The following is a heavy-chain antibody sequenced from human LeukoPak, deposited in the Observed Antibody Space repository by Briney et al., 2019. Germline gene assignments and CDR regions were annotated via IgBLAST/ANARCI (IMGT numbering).Heavy chain of an antibody. D-gene: IGHD2-15*01. CDR1: GFTFSSYA. V-gene: IGHV3-23*01. Sequence: GGSLRLSCAASGFTFSSYAMSWVRQAPGKGLEWVSAISGSGGSTYYADSVRGRFTISRDNSKNMLYLHMNSLRAEDTAVYHCAKWGCSGGSCYPFDSWGQGTLVTVSS. CDR3: AKWGCSGGSCYPFDS. J-gene: IGHJ4*02. CDR2: ISGSGGST.